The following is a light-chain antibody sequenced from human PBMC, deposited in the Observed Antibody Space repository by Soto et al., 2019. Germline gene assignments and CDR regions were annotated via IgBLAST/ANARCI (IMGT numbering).Light chain of an antibody. CDR1: SSDVGGYNY. V-gene: IGLV2-14*01. Sequence: QSALTQPASVSGSPGQSITISCTGTSSDVGGYNYVSWYQQHPGKAPKFMIYDVSNRPSGVSNRFSGSKSGNTASLTISGLQAEDEADYYCSSCTSSSTVVFGGGTQLTVL. J-gene: IGLJ2*01. CDR2: DVS. CDR3: SSCTSSSTVV.